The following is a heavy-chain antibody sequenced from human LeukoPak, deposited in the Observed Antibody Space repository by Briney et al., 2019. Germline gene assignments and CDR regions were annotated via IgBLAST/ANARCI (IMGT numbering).Heavy chain of an antibody. V-gene: IGHV1-69*04. J-gene: IGHJ4*02. Sequence: GASVKVSCKASGGTFSSYAISWVRQAPGQGLEWMGRIIPILGIANYAQKFQGRVTITADKSTSTAYMELSSLRSEDTAVYYCARDRWAYSSSFFDYWGQGTLVTVSS. CDR3: ARDRWAYSSSFFDY. D-gene: IGHD6-13*01. CDR2: IIPILGIA. CDR1: GGTFSSYA.